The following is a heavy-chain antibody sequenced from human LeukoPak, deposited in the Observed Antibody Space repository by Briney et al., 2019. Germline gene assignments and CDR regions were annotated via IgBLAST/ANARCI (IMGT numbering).Heavy chain of an antibody. CDR2: IHTSGST. CDR1: GGSISSYY. Sequence: PSETLSLTCTVSGGSISSYYWSWIRQPQGKGLEWIGYIHTSGSTNYNPSLKSRVTISVDTSKNQFSLKLSSVTAADTAVYYCARLGSSWYFRFDPWGQGTLVTGSS. J-gene: IGHJ5*02. CDR3: ARLGSSWYFRFDP. V-gene: IGHV4-4*09. D-gene: IGHD6-13*01.